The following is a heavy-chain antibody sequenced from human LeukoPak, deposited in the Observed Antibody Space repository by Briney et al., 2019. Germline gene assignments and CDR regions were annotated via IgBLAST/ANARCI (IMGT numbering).Heavy chain of an antibody. V-gene: IGHV3-30*04. CDR2: ISYDGSNK. CDR3: ARVAGDYPYYYYGMDV. D-gene: IGHD4-17*01. CDR1: GFTFSSYA. Sequence: GGSLGLSCAASGFTFSSYAMHWVRQAPGKGLEWVAVISYDGSNKYYADSVKGRFTISRDNSKNTLYLQMNSLRAEDTAVYYCARVAGDYPYYYYGMDVWGKGTTVTVSS. J-gene: IGHJ6*04.